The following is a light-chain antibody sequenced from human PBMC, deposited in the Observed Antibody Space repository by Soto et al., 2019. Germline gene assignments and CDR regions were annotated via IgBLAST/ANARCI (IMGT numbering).Light chain of an antibody. CDR2: DAS. J-gene: IGKJ1*01. CDR3: HLYASSPQT. CDR1: QSVAKNY. Sequence: EIVLTQSPGTLSLSPGERATLSCRASQSVAKNYLAWYQQEAGQAPRLLIYDASSRATGIPDRFSGSGSGTDFTLTISRLEPEDFAVDYCHLYASSPQTFGQGTKVEIK. V-gene: IGKV3-20*01.